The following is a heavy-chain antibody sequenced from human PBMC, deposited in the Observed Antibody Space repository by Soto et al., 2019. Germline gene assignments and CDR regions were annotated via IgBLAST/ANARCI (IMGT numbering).Heavy chain of an antibody. V-gene: IGHV3-7*01. D-gene: IGHD3-10*01. Sequence: PGGSLRLSCAASGFTFSSYWMSWVRQAPGKGLEWVANIKQDGSEKYYVDSVKGRFTISRDNAKNSLYLQMNSLRAEDTAVYYCARDKMVRGVITDYFDYWGQGTLVTVSS. J-gene: IGHJ4*02. CDR2: IKQDGSEK. CDR3: ARDKMVRGVITDYFDY. CDR1: GFTFSSYW.